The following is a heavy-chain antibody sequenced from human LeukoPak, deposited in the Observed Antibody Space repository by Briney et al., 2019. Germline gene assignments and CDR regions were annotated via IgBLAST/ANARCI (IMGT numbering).Heavy chain of an antibody. Sequence: SETLSLTCTVSGGSISSYYWSWIRQPPGKGLEWIGYIYYSGSTNYNPSLKSRVTISVDTSKNQFSLKLSSVTAADTAVYYCAESDSGYSDYWGQGTLVTVSS. D-gene: IGHD3-22*01. J-gene: IGHJ4*02. CDR1: GGSISSYY. V-gene: IGHV4-59*08. CDR2: IYYSGST. CDR3: AESDSGYSDY.